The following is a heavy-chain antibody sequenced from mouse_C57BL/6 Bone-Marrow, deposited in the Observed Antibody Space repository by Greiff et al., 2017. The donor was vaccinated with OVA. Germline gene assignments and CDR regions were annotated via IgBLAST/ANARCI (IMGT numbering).Heavy chain of an antibody. CDR3: VRGVYYDYFFAY. Sequence: EVQLVESGGGLVQPKGSLKLSCAASSFTFNTYAMHWVRQAPGKGLEWVARIRRKSSNYATYYADSVKDRFTISRDDSQSMLYLQMNNLKTEDTAMYYGVRGVYYDYFFAYWGQGTLVTVSA. CDR1: SFTFNTYA. CDR2: IRRKSSNYAT. D-gene: IGHD2-4*01. V-gene: IGHV10-3*01. J-gene: IGHJ3*01.